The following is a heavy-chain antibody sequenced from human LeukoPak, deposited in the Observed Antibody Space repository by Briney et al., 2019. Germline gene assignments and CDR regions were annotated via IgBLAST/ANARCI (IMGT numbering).Heavy chain of an antibody. Sequence: QSGGSLRLSCAASGFTFSSYAMHWVRQVPGKGLEWVAIISYDGSHKSYADSVKGRFTISRDNSKNTLYLQMNSLRAEDTAVYYCARGLVYCGGDCLPNFDYWGQGTLVTVSS. CDR2: ISYDGSHK. CDR3: ARGLVYCGGDCLPNFDY. D-gene: IGHD2-21*02. J-gene: IGHJ4*02. V-gene: IGHV3-30*04. CDR1: GFTFSSYA.